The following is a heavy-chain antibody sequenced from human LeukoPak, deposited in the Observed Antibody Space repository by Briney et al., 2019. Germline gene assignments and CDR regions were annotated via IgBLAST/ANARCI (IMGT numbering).Heavy chain of an antibody. V-gene: IGHV3-74*01. CDR3: TRGGLEPIDS. D-gene: IGHD1-1*01. CDR2: INPDASTT. J-gene: IGHJ4*02. CDR1: GFTFSTYW. Sequence: PGGSLRLSCAASGFTFSTYWMRWVRQAPGKGLVWVSRINPDASTTNYADSVRGRFTISRDNAKNTLYLQMNSLRAEDTALYYCTRGGLEPIDSWGQGTLVTVSS.